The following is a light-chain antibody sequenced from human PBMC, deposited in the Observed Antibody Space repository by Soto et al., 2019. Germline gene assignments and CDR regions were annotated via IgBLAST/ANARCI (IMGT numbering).Light chain of an antibody. CDR1: SSDVGSYNL. CDR2: EGS. Sequence: QSVLTQPASGSGSPCGSITISCTGNSSDVGSYNLVSWYQQHPGKAPKLMIYEGSKRPSGVSNRFSGSKSGNTASLTISGLQAEDEADYYCCSYAGSSTYVFGTGTKVTVL. V-gene: IGLV2-23*01. J-gene: IGLJ1*01. CDR3: CSYAGSSTYV.